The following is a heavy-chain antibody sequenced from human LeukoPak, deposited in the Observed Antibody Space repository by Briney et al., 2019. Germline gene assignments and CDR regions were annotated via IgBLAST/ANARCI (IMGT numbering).Heavy chain of an antibody. CDR2: IYYSGST. J-gene: IGHJ6*03. Sequence: KSSETLSLTCTVSGGSISSYYWSWIRQPPGKGLEWIGYIYYSGSTNYNPSLKSRVTISVDTSKNQFSLKLSSVTAADTAVYYCARARTTKPAAIRLFYMDVWGKGTTVTVSS. V-gene: IGHV4-59*12. CDR3: ARARTTKPAAIRLFYMDV. D-gene: IGHD2-2*02. CDR1: GGSISSYY.